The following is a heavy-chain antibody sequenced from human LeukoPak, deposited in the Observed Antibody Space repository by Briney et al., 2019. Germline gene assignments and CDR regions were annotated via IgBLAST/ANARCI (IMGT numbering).Heavy chain of an antibody. J-gene: IGHJ6*02. CDR2: IKQDGSEK. Sequence: GGSLRLSCAASGLTFSSYWMSWVRQAPGKGLEWVANIKQDGSEKYYVDSVKGRFTISRDNAKNSLYLQMNSLRAEDTAVYYCARTKPISSSWYYYYYGMDVWGQGTTVTVSS. CDR3: ARTKPISSSWYYYYYGMDV. CDR1: GLTFSSYW. D-gene: IGHD6-13*01. V-gene: IGHV3-7*03.